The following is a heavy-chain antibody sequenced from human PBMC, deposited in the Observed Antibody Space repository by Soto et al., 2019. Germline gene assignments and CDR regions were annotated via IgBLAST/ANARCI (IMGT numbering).Heavy chain of an antibody. CDR2: VQMSGTT. CDR3: AKDRSTMRWFDP. CDR1: GASVRSYH. J-gene: IGHJ5*02. D-gene: IGHD1-1*01. Sequence: QVRLQESGPGLVKPSETLSLTCAVSGASVRSYHWSWIRQAAGKGLEWIGRVQMSGTTNYNPSLKTRVTRSLDTSKNEVSLRMTSVTAADTAVYFCAKDRSTMRWFDPWGQGILVTVSS. V-gene: IGHV4-4*07.